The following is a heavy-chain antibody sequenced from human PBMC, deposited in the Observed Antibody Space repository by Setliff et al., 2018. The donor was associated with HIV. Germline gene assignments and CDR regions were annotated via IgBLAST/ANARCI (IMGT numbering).Heavy chain of an antibody. CDR2: FDPEDGGT. J-gene: IGHJ3*02. V-gene: IGHV1-24*01. D-gene: IGHD3-9*01. CDR1: GYTLSELS. Sequence: GASVKVSCKVSGYTLSELSMRWVRQAPGEGLEGMGGFDPEDGGTIYAEKFQGRVTMTEDTATETAYMELSILRSEDAAVYYCATDAYHDFLTGTTPGAFDIWGQGTVVTVSS. CDR3: ATDAYHDFLTGTTPGAFDI.